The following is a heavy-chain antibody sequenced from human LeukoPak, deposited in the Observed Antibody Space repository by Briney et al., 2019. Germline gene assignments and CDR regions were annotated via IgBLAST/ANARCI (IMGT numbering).Heavy chain of an antibody. CDR3: ARDLDSSSWNYYYYMDV. CDR2: INPNSGGT. CDR1: GYTFTSYY. Sequence: ASVKVSCKASGYTFTSYYMHWVRQAPGQGLEWMGWINPNSGGTNYAQKFQGRVTMTRDTSISAAYMELSRLRSDDTAVYYCARDLDSSSWNYYYYMDVWGKGTTVTVSS. J-gene: IGHJ6*03. D-gene: IGHD6-13*01. V-gene: IGHV1-2*02.